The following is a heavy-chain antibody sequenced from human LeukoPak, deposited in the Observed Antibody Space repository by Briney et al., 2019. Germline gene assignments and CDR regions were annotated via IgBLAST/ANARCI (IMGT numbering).Heavy chain of an antibody. V-gene: IGHV4-30-4*01. CDR1: GGSINSGDSY. CDR2: ISYSGSP. CDR3: ARQYSSGWYYFDY. J-gene: IGHJ4*02. D-gene: IGHD6-19*01. Sequence: PSETPSLTCTVSGGSINSGDSYWSWIRQPPGKSLEWIGYISYSGSPYYNPSLRSRVAISGDTSKNQFSLRLGSVTAADTAVYYCARQYSSGWYYFDYWGQGTLVTVSS.